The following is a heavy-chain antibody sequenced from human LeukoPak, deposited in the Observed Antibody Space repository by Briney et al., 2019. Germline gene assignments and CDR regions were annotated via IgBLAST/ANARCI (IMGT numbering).Heavy chain of an antibody. CDR2: ISAHNGNT. Sequence: ASVKVSCKASAYTFTNYGIAWVRQAPGQGLEWMGWISAHNGNTNYAQKLQGRVTMTTDTATSTAYMELRSPASDDTAVYYCARDGYFDHWGQGTLVTVSS. J-gene: IGHJ4*02. CDR3: ARDGYFDH. CDR1: AYTFTNYG. V-gene: IGHV1-18*01.